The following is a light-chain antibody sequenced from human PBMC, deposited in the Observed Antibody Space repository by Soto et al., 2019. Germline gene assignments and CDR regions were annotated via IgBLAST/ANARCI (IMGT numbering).Light chain of an antibody. CDR2: GVS. Sequence: EIAMTQCAATLSGSPGGRATFSFRASQSVSSSYLAWYQLKPGQAPRLLIYGVSTRDTGVPDRFSGRASGTEFTLTISSLPSEDFAVYYSQQYNNWPRTYGQGTRLEI. CDR1: QSVSSSY. J-gene: IGKJ5*01. V-gene: IGKV3-15*01. CDR3: QQYNNWPRT.